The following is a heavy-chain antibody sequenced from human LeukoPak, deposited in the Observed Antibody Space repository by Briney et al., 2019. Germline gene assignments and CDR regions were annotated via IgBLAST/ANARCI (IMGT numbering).Heavy chain of an antibody. Sequence: GWALRLSCTSSLFTFSRYAMSWVRQAGWKGLEWVSAISANGGTTYYADLVKGRFPISRDKSQNTLHLQMNSLRAEDTGVYHCAKEPREYCSSSSCPNWLDHWGQGTLVSVCS. D-gene: IGHD2-2*01. CDR2: ISANGGTT. CDR3: AKEPREYCSSSSCPNWLDH. V-gene: IGHV3-23*01. J-gene: IGHJ5*02. CDR1: LFTFSRYA.